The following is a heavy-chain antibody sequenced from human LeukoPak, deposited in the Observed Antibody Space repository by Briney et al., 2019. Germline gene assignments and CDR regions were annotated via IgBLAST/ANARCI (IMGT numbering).Heavy chain of an antibody. CDR2: VYYSGST. CDR1: GGSISSYY. V-gene: IGHV4-59*08. CDR3: ARATYDRLAYSSNWYFTEYYFDY. D-gene: IGHD6-13*01. J-gene: IGHJ4*02. Sequence: PSETLSLTCTVSGGSISSYYWSWIRQPPGKGLEWIGYVYYSGSTNNNPSLKSRVTISVDTSKNQFSLKLSSVTAADTAVYYCARATYDRLAYSSNWYFTEYYFDYWGQGTLVTVSS.